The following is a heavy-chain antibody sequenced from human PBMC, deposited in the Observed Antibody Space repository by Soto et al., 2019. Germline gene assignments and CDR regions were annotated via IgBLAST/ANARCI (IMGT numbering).Heavy chain of an antibody. V-gene: IGHV3-30-3*01. Sequence: QVQLVESGGGVVQPGRSLRLSCAASGFTFSSYAIHWVRQAPGKGLEWVAVISYDGSNKYYADSVKGRFTISRDNSKNALYLQMSSLRAEDTAVYYCATYSGMIPTYGMDVWGQGTTVTVSS. D-gene: IGHD2-21*01. J-gene: IGHJ6*02. CDR2: ISYDGSNK. CDR3: ATYSGMIPTYGMDV. CDR1: GFTFSSYA.